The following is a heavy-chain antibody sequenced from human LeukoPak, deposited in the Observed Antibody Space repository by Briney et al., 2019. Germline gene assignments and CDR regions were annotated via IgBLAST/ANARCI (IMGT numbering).Heavy chain of an antibody. D-gene: IGHD3-10*01. CDR2: ISYDGSNK. V-gene: IGHV3-30*04. CDR3: ARPSSPILWFGELPRYPSYYYYGMDV. J-gene: IGHJ6*02. CDR1: GFTFSNYA. Sequence: GGSLRLSCAASGFTFSNYAMHWVRQAPGKGLEWVAVISYDGSNKYYADSVKGRFTISRDNSKNTLYLQMNSLRAEDTAVYYCARPSSPILWFGELPRYPSYYYYGMDVWGQGTTVTVSS.